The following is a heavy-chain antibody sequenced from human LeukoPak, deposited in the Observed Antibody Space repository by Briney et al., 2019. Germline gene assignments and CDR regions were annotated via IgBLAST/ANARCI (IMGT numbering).Heavy chain of an antibody. Sequence: TGGSLRLSCAASGFTFSGSAMHLVRQASGKGLEWVGRIRSKANSYATAYAASVKGRFTISRDDSKNTAYLQMNSLKTEDTAVYYCTTTTYYYDSSGYDWGQGTLVTVSS. CDR1: GFTFSGSA. D-gene: IGHD3-22*01. CDR2: IRSKANSYAT. V-gene: IGHV3-73*01. CDR3: TTTTYYYDSSGYD. J-gene: IGHJ4*02.